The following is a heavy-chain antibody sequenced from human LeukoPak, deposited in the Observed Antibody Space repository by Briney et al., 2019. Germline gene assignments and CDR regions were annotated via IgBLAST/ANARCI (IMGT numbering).Heavy chain of an antibody. Sequence: GGSLRLSCAASGFMLSGSAMNWVRQAPGKGLEWVSSINDAGSHIYYTDSVKGRFTISRDNAKNSLYLQMNSLRAEDSALYCCARDPAHYLRYGYFDYWGQGTLVTVSS. CDR1: GFMLSGSA. D-gene: IGHD4-17*01. J-gene: IGHJ4*02. CDR2: INDAGSHI. CDR3: ARDPAHYLRYGYFDY. V-gene: IGHV3-21*01.